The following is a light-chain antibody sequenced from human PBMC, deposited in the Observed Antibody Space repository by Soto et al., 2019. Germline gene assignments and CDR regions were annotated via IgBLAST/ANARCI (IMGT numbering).Light chain of an antibody. CDR3: QQRSNWPPFT. Sequence: EIVLTQSPATLSLSPGERATLSCRASQSVSSYLAWYQQKPGQAPRLLIYDASNRATGIPARFSGSGSGTDFTLTISSLEHEDFAVYYFQQRSNWPPFTFGQGTNLEIK. J-gene: IGKJ2*01. CDR2: DAS. V-gene: IGKV3-11*01. CDR1: QSVSSY.